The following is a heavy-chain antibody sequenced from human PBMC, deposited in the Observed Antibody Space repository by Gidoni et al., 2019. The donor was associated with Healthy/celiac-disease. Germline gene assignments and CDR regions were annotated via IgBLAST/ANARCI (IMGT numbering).Heavy chain of an antibody. CDR1: GGSISSGDYY. J-gene: IGHJ5*02. Sequence: QVQLQESGPGLVKPSQTLSLTCTVSGGSISSGDYYWSWIRQPPGKGLEWIGYIYYSGSTYYNPSLKSRVTISVDTSKNQFSLKLSSVTAADTAVYYCARAICIERRKLATWFDPWGQGTLVTVSS. CDR3: ARAICIERRKLATWFDP. D-gene: IGHD1-26*01. V-gene: IGHV4-30-4*01. CDR2: IYYSGST.